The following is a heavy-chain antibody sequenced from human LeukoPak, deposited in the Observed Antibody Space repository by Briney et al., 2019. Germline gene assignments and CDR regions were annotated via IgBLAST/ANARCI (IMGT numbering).Heavy chain of an antibody. D-gene: IGHD3-22*01. CDR3: AKTGDYFDSTDYYRPDAFDI. Sequence: GGSLRLSCAGSGITFRIYAMTWVRQAPGKGLEWVSAISGRGSMTYYADSVKGRFTISRDKSNNALYLQMNSLRAEDTALYYCAKTGDYFDSTDYYRPDAFDIWGQGTMVTVSS. CDR1: GITFRIYA. CDR2: ISGRGSMT. V-gene: IGHV3-23*01. J-gene: IGHJ3*02.